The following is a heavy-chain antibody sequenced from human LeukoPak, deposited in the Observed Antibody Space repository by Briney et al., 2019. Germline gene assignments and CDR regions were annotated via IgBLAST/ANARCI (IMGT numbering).Heavy chain of an antibody. J-gene: IGHJ3*02. Sequence: SETLSLTCTVSGGSVNSYYWSWIRQPAGKGLEWIGHIYASGSNDYSPSLKSRVTMSLDMAKNQFSLRLTSVTAADTAVYYCASSEVPGAFDIWGQGTMVTVSS. CDR1: GGSVNSYY. V-gene: IGHV4-4*07. D-gene: IGHD3-10*01. CDR3: ASSEVPGAFDI. CDR2: IYASGSN.